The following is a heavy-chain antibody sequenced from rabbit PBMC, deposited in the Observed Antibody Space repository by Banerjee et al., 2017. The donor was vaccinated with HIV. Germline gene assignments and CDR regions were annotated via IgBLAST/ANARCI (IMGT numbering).Heavy chain of an antibody. J-gene: IGHJ4*01. Sequence: QSLEESGGDLVKPGGTLTLTCTASGFSFSSSYYMCWVRQAPEKGLEWIACIYAGSSGSTYYASWAKGRFTISKTSSTTVTLQMTSLTAADTATYFCARDYAGSSYDNYYFNFWGQGTLVTVS. D-gene: IGHD8-1*01. CDR1: GFSFSSSYY. CDR3: ARDYAGSSYDNYYFNF. CDR2: IYAGSSGST. V-gene: IGHV1S40*01.